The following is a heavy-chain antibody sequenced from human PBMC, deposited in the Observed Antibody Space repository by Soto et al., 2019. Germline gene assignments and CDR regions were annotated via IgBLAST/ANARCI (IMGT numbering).Heavy chain of an antibody. D-gene: IGHD4-4*01. CDR2: ISTTSSYI. CDR3: AREGSLYNDYISNCADY. Sequence: EVQLVESGGGLVKPGGSLRLSCEASGFTFSSYSMIWVRQAPGKGLEWVSSISTTSSYIYYADSEKGRFTISRDNAKNSLYLLMNSLRAEDTAVYYCAREGSLYNDYISNCADYWGQGTLVTVSS. CDR1: GFTFSSYS. J-gene: IGHJ4*02. V-gene: IGHV3-21*01.